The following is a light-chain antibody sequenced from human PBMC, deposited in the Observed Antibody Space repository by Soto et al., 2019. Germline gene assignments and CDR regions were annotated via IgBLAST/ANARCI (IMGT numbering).Light chain of an antibody. CDR3: QQLNTYPLT. V-gene: IGKV1-9*01. Sequence: DIRLTQSPSFLSASVGDRVTITCRASQGISSYLAWYQQKPGKAPNLLIYAASTLQSGLPSRFSGRGTGPEFTLTISSLQPEDFASYYCQQLNTYPLTFGGGTKVEIK. CDR2: AAS. CDR1: QGISSY. J-gene: IGKJ4*01.